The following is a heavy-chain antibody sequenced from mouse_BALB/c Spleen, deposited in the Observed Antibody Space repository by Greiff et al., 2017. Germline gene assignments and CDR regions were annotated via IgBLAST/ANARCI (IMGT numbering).Heavy chain of an antibody. V-gene: IGHV1-80*01. J-gene: IGHJ3*01. D-gene: IGHD1-1*01. CDR1: GYAFSSYW. CDR2: IYPGDGDT. Sequence: QVQLQQSGAELVRPGSSVKISCTASGYAFSSYWMNWVKQRPGQGLEWIGQIYPGDGDTNYNGKFKGKATLTADKSSSTAYMQLSSLTSEDSAVYFCARGGDYYGSSPWFAYWGQGTLVTVSA. CDR3: ARGGDYYGSSPWFAY.